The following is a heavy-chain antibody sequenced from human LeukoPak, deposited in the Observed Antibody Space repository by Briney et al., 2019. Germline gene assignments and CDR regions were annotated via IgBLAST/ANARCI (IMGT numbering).Heavy chain of an antibody. CDR1: GFIFTSHG. D-gene: IGHD6-13*01. Sequence: GGSLRLSCAASGFIFTSHGMHWVRQAPGKGLEWVAVIWFDGSNQFYAGSVKGRFTISRDNSKNTLYLQMNSLRAEDTAVYYCARGPYSSSWYYFEYWGQGTLVTVSS. J-gene: IGHJ4*02. CDR3: ARGPYSSSWYYFEY. V-gene: IGHV3-33*01. CDR2: IWFDGSNQ.